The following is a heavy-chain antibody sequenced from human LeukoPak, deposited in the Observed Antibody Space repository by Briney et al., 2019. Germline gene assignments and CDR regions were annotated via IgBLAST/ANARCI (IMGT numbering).Heavy chain of an antibody. Sequence: ASVRVSCKASGYTFTGYYMHWVRQAPGQGLEWMGWINPNSGGTNYAQKFQGRVTMTRDTSISTAYMELSRLRSDDTAVYYCARGWVVVPALPQYYFDYWGQGTLVTVSS. D-gene: IGHD2-2*01. CDR1: GYTFTGYY. J-gene: IGHJ4*02. CDR3: ARGWVVVPALPQYYFDY. V-gene: IGHV1-2*02. CDR2: INPNSGGT.